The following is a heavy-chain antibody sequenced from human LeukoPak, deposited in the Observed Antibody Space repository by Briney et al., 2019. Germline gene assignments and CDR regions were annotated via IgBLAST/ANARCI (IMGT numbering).Heavy chain of an antibody. Sequence: SVKVSCKASGGTFSSYAISWVRQAPGQGLEWMGGIIPIFGTANYAQKLQGRVTMTTDTSTSTAYMELRSLRSDDTAVYYCAREGVGGDYEDAFDIWGQGTMVTVSS. J-gene: IGHJ3*02. CDR2: IIPIFGTA. D-gene: IGHD4-17*01. V-gene: IGHV1-69*05. CDR3: AREGVGGDYEDAFDI. CDR1: GGTFSSYA.